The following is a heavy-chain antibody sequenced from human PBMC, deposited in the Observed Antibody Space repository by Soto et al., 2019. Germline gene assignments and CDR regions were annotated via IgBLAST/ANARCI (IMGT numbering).Heavy chain of an antibody. CDR1: GFSLSTSGVG. J-gene: IGHJ5*02. Sequence: QITLKESGPTLVKPTQTLTLTCTFSGFSLSTSGVGVVWIRQPPGKALEWLALIYWDDDKRYSPSLKSRLTFTKDTSKNQVVLTMTNMDPVDTATYYCAHYPAIAGTLDWFDPWGQGTLVTVSS. CDR3: AHYPAIAGTLDWFDP. V-gene: IGHV2-5*02. CDR2: IYWDDDK. D-gene: IGHD6-13*01.